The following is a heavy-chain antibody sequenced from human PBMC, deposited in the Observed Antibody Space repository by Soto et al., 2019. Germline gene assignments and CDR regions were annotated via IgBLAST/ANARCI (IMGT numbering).Heavy chain of an antibody. CDR3: ARGVGSSPPQY. J-gene: IGHJ4*02. CDR2: IYASGSP. V-gene: IGHV4-59*02. Sequence: QVQLQESGPGQVKPSETLSLTCTISGGSVSVYYWSWIRQSTGQGLEWIGYIYASGSPYYNPSLRSRVTNTADTSKNQISLKLTSPTAADTAVYYCARGVGSSPPQYWGRGTLVTVSS. CDR1: GGSVSVYY. D-gene: IGHD1-26*01.